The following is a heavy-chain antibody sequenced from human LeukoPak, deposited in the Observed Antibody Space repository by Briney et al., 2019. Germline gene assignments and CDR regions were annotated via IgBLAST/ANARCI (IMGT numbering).Heavy chain of an antibody. CDR3: AANLIVATISPHDAFDI. D-gene: IGHD5-12*01. J-gene: IGHJ3*02. CDR2: EDGET. V-gene: IGHV1-24*01. Sequence: EDGETIYAQKFQGRVTMTEDTSTDTAYMELSSLRSEDTAVYYCAANLIVATISPHDAFDIWGQGTMVTVSS.